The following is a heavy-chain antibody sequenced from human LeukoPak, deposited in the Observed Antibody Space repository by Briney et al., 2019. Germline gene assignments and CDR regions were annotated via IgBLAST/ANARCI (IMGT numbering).Heavy chain of an antibody. D-gene: IGHD6-13*01. J-gene: IGHJ4*02. V-gene: IGHV5-51*01. CDR2: IYPGDSDT. Sequence: GESLQISCKGSGYSFTSYWIGWVRQLPGKGLEWMGIIYPGDSDTRYSPSFQGQVTISADKSISTAYLQWSSLKASDTAMYYCARQGSSWYGQMNYFDYWGQGTLVTVSS. CDR3: ARQGSSWYGQMNYFDY. CDR1: GYSFTSYW.